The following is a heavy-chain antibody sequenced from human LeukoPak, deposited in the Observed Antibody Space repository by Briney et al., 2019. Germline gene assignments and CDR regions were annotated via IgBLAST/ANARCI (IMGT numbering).Heavy chain of an antibody. CDR1: GGTFSSYA. J-gene: IGHJ4*02. CDR2: IIPIFGTA. V-gene: IGHV1-69*13. D-gene: IGHD2-2*01. CDR3: ARHPSPQLHHFDY. Sequence: RASVKVSCKASGGTFSSYAISWVRQAPGQGLEWMGGIIPIFGTANYAQKFQGRVTITADESTSTAYMELSSLRSEDTAVYYCARHPSPQLHHFDYWGQGTLVTVSS.